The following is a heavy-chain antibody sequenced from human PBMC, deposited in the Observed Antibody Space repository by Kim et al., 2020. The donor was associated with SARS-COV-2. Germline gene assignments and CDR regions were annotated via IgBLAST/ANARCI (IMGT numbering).Heavy chain of an antibody. Sequence: GGSLRLSCAASGFTFSSYGMHWVRQAPGKGLEWVAVISYYGSNKYYADSVKGRFTISRDNSKNTLYLQMNSLRAEDTAVYYCAKVGLDYDIFPPPRDGM. CDR1: GFTFSSYG. V-gene: IGHV3-30*18. D-gene: IGHD3-9*01. CDR2: ISYYGSNK. J-gene: IGHJ6*01. CDR3: AKVGLDYDIFPPPRDGM.